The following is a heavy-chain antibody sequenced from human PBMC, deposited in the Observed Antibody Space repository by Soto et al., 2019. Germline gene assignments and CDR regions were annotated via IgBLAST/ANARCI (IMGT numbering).Heavy chain of an antibody. Sequence: ASVKVSCKASGYTFTSYDINWVRQATGQGLEWMGWMNPNSGNTGYAQKFQGRVTMTRNTSISTAYMELSSLRSEDTAVYYCAIRDSSGWYVVYWGQGTLVTVSS. CDR2: MNPNSGNT. J-gene: IGHJ4*02. CDR3: AIRDSSGWYVVY. D-gene: IGHD6-19*01. V-gene: IGHV1-8*01. CDR1: GYTFTSYD.